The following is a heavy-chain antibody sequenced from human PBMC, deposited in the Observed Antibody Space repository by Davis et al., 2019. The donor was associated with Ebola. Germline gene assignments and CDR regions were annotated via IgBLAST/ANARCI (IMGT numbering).Heavy chain of an antibody. D-gene: IGHD1-7*01. CDR3: ARGPRDGTTLDY. J-gene: IGHJ4*02. CDR1: GYTFTSYY. Sequence: ASVKVSCKASGYTFTSYYMHWVRQAPGQGLEWMGIINPSGGSTSYAQKFQGRVTITRNTSISTAYMELSSLRSEDTAVYYCARGPRDGTTLDYWGQGTLVTVSS. V-gene: IGHV1-46*01. CDR2: INPSGGST.